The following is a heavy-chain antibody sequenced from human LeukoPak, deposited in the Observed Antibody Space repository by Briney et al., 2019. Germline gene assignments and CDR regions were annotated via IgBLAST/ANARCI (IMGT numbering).Heavy chain of an antibody. CDR2: IRSKAYGSTT. D-gene: IGHD3-22*01. CDR1: GFTFGDYA. CDR3: TSTIEEYYYDSSGYYSYGDY. V-gene: IGHV3-49*03. J-gene: IGHJ4*02. Sequence: GGSLRLSCTASGFTFGDYAMSWFRQAPGKGLKWVGFIRSKAYGSTTEYAASVKGRFTISRDDSKSIAYLQMNSLKTEDTAVYYCTSTIEEYYYDSSGYYSYGDYWGQGTLVTVSS.